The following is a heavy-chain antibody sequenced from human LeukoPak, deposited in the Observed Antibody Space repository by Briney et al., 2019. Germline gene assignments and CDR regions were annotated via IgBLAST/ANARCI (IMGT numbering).Heavy chain of an antibody. CDR3: ARLSSYRYSGYDVFDF. D-gene: IGHD5-12*01. CDR1: GGSISSYY. V-gene: IGHV3-11*01. Sequence: LSLTCTVSGGSISSYYWSWIRQAPGKGLEWVSYISNSETSVDYADSVKGRFTISRDNAKNSLYLQMNSLRAEDTAVYYCARLSSYRYSGYDVFDFWGQGTLVTVSS. CDR2: ISNSETSV. J-gene: IGHJ4*02.